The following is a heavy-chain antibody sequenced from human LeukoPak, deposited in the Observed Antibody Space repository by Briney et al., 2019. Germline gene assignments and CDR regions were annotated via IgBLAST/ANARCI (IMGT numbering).Heavy chain of an antibody. V-gene: IGHV5-51*01. CDR2: IYPGGSDT. D-gene: IGHD6-13*01. CDR3: ARRGSSILDFDY. CDR1: GYTFTNYW. J-gene: IGHJ4*02. Sequence: GESLKISCKGSGYTFTNYWIGWVRQMPGKGLEWMGIIYPGGSDTRYSPSFEGQITISADKSISTAYLQWSSLKASDTAMYYCARRGSSILDFDYWGRGTLVTVSS.